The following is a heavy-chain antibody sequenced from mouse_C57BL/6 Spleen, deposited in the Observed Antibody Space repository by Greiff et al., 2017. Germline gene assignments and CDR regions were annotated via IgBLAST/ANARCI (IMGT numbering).Heavy chain of an antibody. Sequence: VQLQQPGAELVKPGASVKMSCKASGYTFTSYWITWVKQRPGQGLEWIGDIYPGSGSTNYNEKFKSKATLTVDTASSTAYMQRSSLTSEDSAVYYCAHYGSSYGGLDYWGQGTTLTVSS. CDR1: GYTFTSYW. D-gene: IGHD1-1*01. CDR3: AHYGSSYGGLDY. V-gene: IGHV1-55*01. CDR2: IYPGSGST. J-gene: IGHJ2*01.